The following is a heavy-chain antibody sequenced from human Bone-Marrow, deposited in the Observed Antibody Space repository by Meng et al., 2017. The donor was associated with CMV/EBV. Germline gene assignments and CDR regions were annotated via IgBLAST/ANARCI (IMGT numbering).Heavy chain of an antibody. J-gene: IGHJ4*02. CDR3: ARRGGTDCSSTSCYTAFDY. D-gene: IGHD2-2*02. V-gene: IGHV3-74*01. Sequence: GGSLRLSCAASGFTFSSYWMHWVRQAPGRGLVWLARVDTFGNIRHYADSVKGRFTISRDNAKNSLYLQMNTLRAEDTAVYYCARRGGTDCSSTSCYTAFDYCGQGTLVTVSS. CDR2: VDTFGNIR. CDR1: GFTFSSYW.